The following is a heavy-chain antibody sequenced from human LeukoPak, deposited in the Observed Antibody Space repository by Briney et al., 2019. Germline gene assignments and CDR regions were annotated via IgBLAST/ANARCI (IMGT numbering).Heavy chain of an antibody. CDR3: ALSKSKESDY. CDR2: INQDGSPT. D-gene: IGHD2/OR15-2a*01. J-gene: IGHJ4*02. CDR1: GFTFSRYW. V-gene: IGHV3-7*01. Sequence: GGSLRLSCAGSGFTFSRYWMTWVRQAPGKGLEWVANINQDGSPTYYVDSVKGRFTISRDNAKSSLSLQMNSLRVDHMAVYYCALSKSKESDYWGQGTLVTVSS.